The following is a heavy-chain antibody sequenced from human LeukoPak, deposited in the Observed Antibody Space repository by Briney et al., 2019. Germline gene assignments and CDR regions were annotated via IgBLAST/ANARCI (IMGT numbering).Heavy chain of an antibody. J-gene: IGHJ4*02. Sequence: GGSLRLSCAAAGFTFSSYGMHWVRQAPAKGLEWVAIISYDGSNKYYADSVKGRFTISRDNSKNTLYLQMNSLRAEDTAVYYCAKSTTVTQRGYFDYWGQGTLVTVSS. CDR1: GFTFSSYG. CDR3: AKSTTVTQRGYFDY. V-gene: IGHV3-30*18. CDR2: ISYDGSNK. D-gene: IGHD4-17*01.